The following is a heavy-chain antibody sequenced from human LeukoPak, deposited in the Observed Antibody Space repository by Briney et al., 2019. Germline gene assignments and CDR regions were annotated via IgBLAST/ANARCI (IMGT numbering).Heavy chain of an antibody. CDR1: GGSLSSGCYY. V-gene: IGHV4-61*01. J-gene: IGHJ3*02. CDR3: ARDLGGI. Sequence: SETLSLTCPVSGGSLSSGCYYWSWIRDPPGKGLEGIGYIYYSGSTNYNPTLRRRLTVSVGTSKHQCSLKLSALTAAASAAYYCARDLGGIWPQDTRLSVSS. CDR2: IYYSGST. D-gene: IGHD1-26*01.